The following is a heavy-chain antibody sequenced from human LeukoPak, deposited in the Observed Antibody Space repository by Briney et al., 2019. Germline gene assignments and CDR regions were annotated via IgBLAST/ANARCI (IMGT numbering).Heavy chain of an antibody. Sequence: SETLSLTCTVSGYSISSGYYWGWIRQPPGKGLEWIGSIYHSGSTYYNPSLKSRVTISVDTSENQFSLKLSSVTAADTAVHYCARTSGVGGAFDIWGQGTMVTVSS. D-gene: IGHD3-3*01. J-gene: IGHJ3*02. CDR3: ARTSGVGGAFDI. V-gene: IGHV4-38-2*02. CDR2: IYHSGST. CDR1: GYSISSGYY.